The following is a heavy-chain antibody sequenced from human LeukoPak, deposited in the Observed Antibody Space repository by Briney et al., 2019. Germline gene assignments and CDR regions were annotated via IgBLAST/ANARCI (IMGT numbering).Heavy chain of an antibody. CDR2: IYYSGST. CDR3: ARGLLWFGGFDP. V-gene: IGHV4-59*01. J-gene: IGHJ5*02. D-gene: IGHD3-10*01. CDR1: RFTFSDYY. Sequence: LRLSCAASRFTFSDYYMSWIRQAPGKGLEWVGYIYYSGSTNYNPSLKSRVTISVDTSKNQFSLRLSSVTAADTAVYYCARGLLWFGGFDPWGQGTLVTVSS.